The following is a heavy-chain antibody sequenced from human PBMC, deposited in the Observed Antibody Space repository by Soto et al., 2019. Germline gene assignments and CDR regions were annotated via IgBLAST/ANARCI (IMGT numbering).Heavy chain of an antibody. Sequence: ASVKVSCKVSGYNLTDYHIHWERQAPGQGLEWLGRINPKSGGTSTAQKFQGWVTMTRDRSISTVYMELTRLRSDDTAVYFCARGHSTDCSNGVCSFFYNHEMYVWGQGTTVTVSS. CDR2: INPKSGGT. CDR3: ARGHSTDCSNGVCSFFYNHEMYV. V-gene: IGHV1-2*04. D-gene: IGHD2-8*01. CDR1: GYNLTDYH. J-gene: IGHJ6*02.